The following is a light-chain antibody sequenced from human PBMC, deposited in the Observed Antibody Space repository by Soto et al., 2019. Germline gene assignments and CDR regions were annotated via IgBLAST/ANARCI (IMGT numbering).Light chain of an antibody. CDR1: SSDVGGYNY. V-gene: IGLV2-8*01. J-gene: IGLJ2*01. CDR2: EVS. Sequence: QSALTQPPSASGSPGQSVTISCIGTSSDVGGYNYVSWYQQHPGKTPKLMIYEVSKRPSGVPDRFSGSKSGNTASLTVSGLQAEDEAYYYCSSYAASNNLGVFGGGTKVTVL. CDR3: SSYAASNNLGV.